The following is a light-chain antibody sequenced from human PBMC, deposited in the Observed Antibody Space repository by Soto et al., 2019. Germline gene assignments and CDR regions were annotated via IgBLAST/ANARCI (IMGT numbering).Light chain of an antibody. CDR1: SSNIGAGYD. V-gene: IGLV1-40*01. Sequence: QSVLTQPPSVSGAPGQRVTISCTGSSSNIGAGYDVHWYQPLPGTAPKHLIYVNSNRPSGVPHRFSGCKSGTTASLAITGHHAADEAVYYCPPYYSSLSAVVFGGGTQPTVL. CDR3: PPYYSSLSAVV. CDR2: VNS. J-gene: IGLJ7*01.